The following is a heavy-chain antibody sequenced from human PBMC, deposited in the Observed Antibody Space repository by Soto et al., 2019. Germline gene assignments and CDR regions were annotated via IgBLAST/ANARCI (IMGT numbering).Heavy chain of an antibody. D-gene: IGHD6-13*01. CDR2: IDFDSSPI. Sequence: GGSLRLSWAVSGFTFSYYAMTWFRQAPGKGLEWLSYIDFDSSPIRYAYSVMGRFTVSRDNAKDSLYLQMNSLRPEYTAIYYCARGLGSSWFLLWGPGTLVTVSS. V-gene: IGHV3-48*01. CDR3: ARGLGSSWFLL. CDR1: GFTFSYYA. J-gene: IGHJ4*02.